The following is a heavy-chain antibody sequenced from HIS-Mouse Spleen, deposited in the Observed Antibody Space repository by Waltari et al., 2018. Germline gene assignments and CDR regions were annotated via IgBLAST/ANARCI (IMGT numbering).Heavy chain of an antibody. D-gene: IGHD6-13*01. CDR1: GGSISSSSYY. V-gene: IGHV4-39*07. CDR2: IYYSGRT. Sequence: QLQLQESGPGLVKPSETLSLTCTVSGGSISSSSYYWGWIRQPPGEGLEWIGSIYYSGRTYSNPFLKSRVTISVDTSKNPFSLKLSSVTAADTAVYYCAREIPYSSSWYDWYFDLWGRGTLVTVSS. J-gene: IGHJ2*01. CDR3: AREIPYSSSWYDWYFDL.